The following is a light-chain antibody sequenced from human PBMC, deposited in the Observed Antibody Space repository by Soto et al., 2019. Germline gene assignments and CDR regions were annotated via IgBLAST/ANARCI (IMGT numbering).Light chain of an antibody. Sequence: EIVMTQSPATLSVSPGERATLSCLASQSVSSTLAWYQQKPGQAPRLLIYGASTRATGIPARVSGSGSGTEFTLTISSLQSEDFAVYYCQQYNNWPWTFGQGTKVEIK. CDR3: QQYNNWPWT. CDR2: GAS. V-gene: IGKV3-15*01. CDR1: QSVSST. J-gene: IGKJ1*01.